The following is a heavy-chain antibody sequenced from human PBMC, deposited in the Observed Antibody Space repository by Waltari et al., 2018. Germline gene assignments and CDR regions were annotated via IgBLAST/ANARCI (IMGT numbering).Heavy chain of an antibody. CDR2: IYYSGST. CDR3: ARDREIAAAGTFYWCDP. J-gene: IGHJ5*02. D-gene: IGHD6-13*01. CDR1: GGSISSSSYY. Sequence: QLQLQESGPGLVKPSETLSLTCTVSGGSISSSSYYWGWIRQPPGKGLDWIGSIYYSGSTYYNPSLKSRVTISVDTSKNQFSLKLSSVTAADTAVYYCARDREIAAAGTFYWCDPWGQGTLVTVSS. V-gene: IGHV4-39*07.